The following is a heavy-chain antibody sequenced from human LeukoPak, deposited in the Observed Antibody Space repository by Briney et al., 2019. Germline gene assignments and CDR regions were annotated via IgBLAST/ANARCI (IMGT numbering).Heavy chain of an antibody. D-gene: IGHD6-13*01. CDR1: GYTFTGYY. CDR3: ARDLSSSFPTYYFDY. Sequence: ASVKVSCKASGYTFTGYYMHWVRQAPGQGLEWMGRINPNSGGTNYAQKFQGRVTMTRDTSISTAYMELGRLRSDDTAVYYCARDLSSSFPTYYFDYWGQGTLVTVSS. V-gene: IGHV1-2*06. CDR2: INPNSGGT. J-gene: IGHJ4*02.